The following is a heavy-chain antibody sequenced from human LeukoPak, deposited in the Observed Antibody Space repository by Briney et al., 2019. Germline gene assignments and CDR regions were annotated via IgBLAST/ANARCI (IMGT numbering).Heavy chain of an antibody. D-gene: IGHD1-7*01. J-gene: IGHJ4*02. V-gene: IGHV1-18*01. CDR1: GYTFTSYA. CDR2: IIPIFGTA. CDR3: ARGEAYNWNYKLTLGDY. Sequence: GASVKVSCKASGYTFTSYAISWVRQAPGQGLEWMGGIIPIFGTANYAQKLQGRVTMTTDTSTSTAYMELRSLRSDDTAVYYCARGEAYNWNYKLTLGDYWGQGTLVTVSS.